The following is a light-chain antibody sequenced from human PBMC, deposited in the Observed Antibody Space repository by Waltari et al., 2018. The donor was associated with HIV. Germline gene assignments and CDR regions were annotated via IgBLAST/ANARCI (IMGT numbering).Light chain of an antibody. CDR1: QNVGNN. V-gene: IGKV3-15*01. CDR3: QHYDNLSRT. Sequence: EVVVTQAPAALSVFPGGRGTVSCTTSQNVGNNVAWYQKKSGQSPRLLIYGASTRATGVPGRFGGSGSGTEFNLTIDSLQAVDSAVYYCQHYDNLSRTFGPGTTVEIK. CDR2: GAS. J-gene: IGKJ1*01.